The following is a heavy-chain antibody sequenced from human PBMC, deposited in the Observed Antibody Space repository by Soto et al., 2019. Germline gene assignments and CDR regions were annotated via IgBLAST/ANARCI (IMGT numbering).Heavy chain of an antibody. V-gene: IGHV3-30*18. CDR1: GFTFSSYG. CDR3: AKHTTEAHFEH. CDR2: ISYDGSNK. J-gene: IGHJ4*02. D-gene: IGHD1-1*01. Sequence: PGGSLRLSCAASGFTFSSYGMHWVRQAPGKGLEWVAVISYDGSNKYYADSVKGRFTISRDNSENTVYLQMNSLRAEDTAVYYCAKHTTEAHFEHWGQGSLVTVSS.